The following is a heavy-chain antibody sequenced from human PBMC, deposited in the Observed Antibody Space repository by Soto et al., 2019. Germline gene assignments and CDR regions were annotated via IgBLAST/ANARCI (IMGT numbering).Heavy chain of an antibody. J-gene: IGHJ4*02. CDR2: IYYSGST. CDR1: GGSISSGDYY. V-gene: IGHV4-30-4*01. Sequence: QVQLRESGPGLVKPSQTLSLTCTVSGGSISSGDYYWSWIRQPPGKGLEWIGNIYYSGSTYYNPSLNSRVTISIDTSKDQFSLKLSSVTDADTAVYYCARVGYSSSWIDYWGQGTLVTVSS. CDR3: ARVGYSSSWIDY. D-gene: IGHD6-13*01.